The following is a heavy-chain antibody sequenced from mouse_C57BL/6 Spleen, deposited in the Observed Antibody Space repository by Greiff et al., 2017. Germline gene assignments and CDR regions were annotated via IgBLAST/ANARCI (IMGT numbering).Heavy chain of an antibody. CDR3: AREATLFDY. CDR1: GYTFTSYW. D-gene: IGHD6-1*01. V-gene: IGHV1-59*01. Sequence: VQLQQPGAELVRPGTSVKLSCKASGYTFTSYWMHWVKQRPGQGLEWIGVIDPSDSYTNYNQKFKGKATLTVDTSSSTAYMQLSSLTSEDSAVYYCAREATLFDYWGQGTTLTVSS. CDR2: IDPSDSYT. J-gene: IGHJ2*01.